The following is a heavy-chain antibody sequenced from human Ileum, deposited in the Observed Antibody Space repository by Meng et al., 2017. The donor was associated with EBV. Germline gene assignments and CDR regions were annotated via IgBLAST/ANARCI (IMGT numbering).Heavy chain of an antibody. D-gene: IGHD1-26*01. Sequence: QVKFQELFAGLVKPSDTLSLTYVVSGSSIRTRTWWGWPRQPRGKGMEWIGHIYYSGTTYTTQGLTSLSTLSTATSKTQLLMMLTSVSAVESDVYCCARTSACGSYIDYWGQGTLVTVSS. CDR3: ARTSACGSYIDY. J-gene: IGHJ4*02. CDR2: IYYSGTT. CDR1: GSSIRTRTW. V-gene: IGHV4-28*01.